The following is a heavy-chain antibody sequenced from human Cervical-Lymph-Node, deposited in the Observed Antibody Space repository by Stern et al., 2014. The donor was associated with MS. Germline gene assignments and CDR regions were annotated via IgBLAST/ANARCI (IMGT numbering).Heavy chain of an antibody. Sequence: VQLVESGAEVKKPGASVKLSCKASGDTFTNYYMHWVRQAPGQGLEWMGIINPSGRSTSYAQRVQGRLTMTRDTSTSTVYMELSSLRSEDTAVYYCARGERNFDYWGQGTLVTVSS. CDR3: ARGERNFDY. CDR1: GDTFTNYY. D-gene: IGHD5-24*01. CDR2: INPSGRST. J-gene: IGHJ4*02. V-gene: IGHV1-46*01.